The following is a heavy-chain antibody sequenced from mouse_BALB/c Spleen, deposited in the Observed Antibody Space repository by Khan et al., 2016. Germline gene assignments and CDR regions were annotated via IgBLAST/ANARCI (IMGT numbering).Heavy chain of an antibody. V-gene: IGHV5-17*02. CDR1: GFTFSSFG. Sequence: EVELVESGGGLVQPGGSRKLSCAASGFTFSSFGMHWVRQAPEKGLEWVTYISSGSTTIYYADTVKGRFTISRDNPQNTLFLQMTSLRSEDTAMYYCARDDYDAMDYWGRGTSVTVSS. J-gene: IGHJ4*01. CDR3: ARDDYDAMDY. CDR2: ISSGSTTI.